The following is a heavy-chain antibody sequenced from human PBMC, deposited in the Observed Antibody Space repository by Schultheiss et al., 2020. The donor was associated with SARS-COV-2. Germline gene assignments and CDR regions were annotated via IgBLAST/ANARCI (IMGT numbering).Heavy chain of an antibody. D-gene: IGHD6-19*01. CDR2: IYHSGST. Sequence: SETLSLTCTVSGGSISSGYYWGWIRQPPGKGLEWIGSIYHSGSTNYNPSLKSRVTISLDTSKNQFSLKLSSVTAADTAVYYCARRSSGWYGSDYWGQGTLVTVSS. CDR3: ARRSSGWYGSDY. V-gene: IGHV4-38-2*02. CDR1: GGSISSGYY. J-gene: IGHJ4*02.